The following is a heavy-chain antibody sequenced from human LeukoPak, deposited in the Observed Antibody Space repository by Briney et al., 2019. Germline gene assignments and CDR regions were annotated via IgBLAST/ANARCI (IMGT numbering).Heavy chain of an antibody. CDR1: GFTFSSYA. V-gene: IGHV3-23*01. D-gene: IGHD6-19*01. J-gene: IGHJ4*02. CDR2: ISGSGGST. Sequence: PGGSLRLSCAASGFTFSSYAMSWVRQAPGKGLEWVSAISGSGGSTYYADSVKGRFTISRDNSKNTLYLQMNSLRAEDTAVYYCAKEGLSGWYIRGYYFDYWGQGTLVTVSS. CDR3: AKEGLSGWYIRGYYFDY.